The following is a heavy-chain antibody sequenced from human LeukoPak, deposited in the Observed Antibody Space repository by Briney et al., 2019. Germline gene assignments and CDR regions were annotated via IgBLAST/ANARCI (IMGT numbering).Heavy chain of an antibody. Sequence: SETLSLTCTVSGGSISSSSYYWGWIRQPPGKGLEWIGSIYYSGSTYHNPSVKSRVTLLVDTSKNQFSLKMKSVTAADTAVYYCARARETVAIDFWGQGTPVTVSS. J-gene: IGHJ4*02. CDR3: ARARETVAIDF. CDR1: GGSISSSSYY. D-gene: IGHD5-12*01. V-gene: IGHV4-39*07. CDR2: IYYSGST.